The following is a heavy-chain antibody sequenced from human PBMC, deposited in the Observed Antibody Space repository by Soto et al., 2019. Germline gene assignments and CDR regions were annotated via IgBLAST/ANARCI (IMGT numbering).Heavy chain of an antibody. V-gene: IGHV5-51*01. CDR2: IHLGDSET. Sequence: PGESLKISCEGSGYSFNNYWIGWVRQMPGKGLEWMGMIHLGDSETRYSPSFQGQVTISADKSISTAYVQWSSLKASDIAMYYCGRVGVWSGSYYYMDVWGKGTTVTVSS. CDR1: GYSFNNYW. J-gene: IGHJ6*03. D-gene: IGHD3-3*01. CDR3: GRVGVWSGSYYYMDV.